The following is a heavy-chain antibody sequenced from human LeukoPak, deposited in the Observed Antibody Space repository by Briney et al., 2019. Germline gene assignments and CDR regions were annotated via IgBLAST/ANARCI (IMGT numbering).Heavy chain of an antibody. Sequence: ASVKVSCKASGYTFTSYGISWVRQAPGQGLEWMGWISAYNGNTNYAQKLQGRVTMTTDTSTSTAYMELRSLRSDDTAVYYCARQGLGIAVAGTDYYYGMDVWGQGTTVIVSS. CDR3: ARQGLGIAVAGTDYYYGMDV. CDR1: GYTFTSYG. V-gene: IGHV1-18*01. J-gene: IGHJ6*02. D-gene: IGHD6-19*01. CDR2: ISAYNGNT.